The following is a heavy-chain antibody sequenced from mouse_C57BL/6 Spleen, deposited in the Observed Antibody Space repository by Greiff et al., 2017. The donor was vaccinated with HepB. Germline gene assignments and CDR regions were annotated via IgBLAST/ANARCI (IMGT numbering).Heavy chain of an antibody. CDR1: GYTFTSYW. Sequence: QVQLKQPGAELVKPGASVKLSCKASGYTFTSYWMHWVKQRPGQGLEWIGMIHPNSGSTNYNEKFKSKATLTVDKSSSTAYMQLSSLTSEDSAVYYCAKNWDEDYFDYWGQGTTLTVSS. CDR3: AKNWDEDYFDY. D-gene: IGHD4-1*01. V-gene: IGHV1-64*01. J-gene: IGHJ2*01. CDR2: IHPNSGST.